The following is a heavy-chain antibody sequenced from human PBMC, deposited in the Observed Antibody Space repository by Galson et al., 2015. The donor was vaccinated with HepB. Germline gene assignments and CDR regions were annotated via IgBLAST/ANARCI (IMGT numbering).Heavy chain of an antibody. D-gene: IGHD5-18*01. CDR3: ARDLKAGGYNHGTNWFDP. Sequence: SLRLSCAASGFTFNHYGMNWVRQAPGKGLEGVSSITGSSSFLQYGDSVKGRFTIFRDNPNNSLVLQNNSLRAEDSAVYYCARDLKAGGYNHGTNWFDPWGQGTLVTVSS. CDR1: GFTFNHYG. CDR2: ITGSSSFL. V-gene: IGHV3-21*01. J-gene: IGHJ5*02.